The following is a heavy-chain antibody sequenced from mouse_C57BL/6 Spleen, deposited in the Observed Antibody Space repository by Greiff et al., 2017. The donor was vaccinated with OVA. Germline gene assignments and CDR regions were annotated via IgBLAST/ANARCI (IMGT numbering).Heavy chain of an antibody. Sequence: VQLQQSGPELVKPGASVKIPCKASGYTFTDYNMDWVKQSPGQSLEWIGDINPNNGGTIYNQKFKGKATLTVDKSSSTAYMEPRSLTSEDTAVYYCARSVDYDGEACGYWGQGTTLTGSS. V-gene: IGHV1-18*01. CDR2: INPNNGGT. CDR1: GYTFTDYN. CDR3: ARSVDYDGEACGY. J-gene: IGHJ2*01. D-gene: IGHD2-4*01.